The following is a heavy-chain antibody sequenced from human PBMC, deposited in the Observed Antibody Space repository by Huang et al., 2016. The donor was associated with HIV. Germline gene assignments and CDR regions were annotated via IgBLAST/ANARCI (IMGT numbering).Heavy chain of an antibody. V-gene: IGHV4-34*01. CDR2: INNGVST. J-gene: IGHJ2*01. D-gene: IGHD3-9*01. CDR3: VRGPRYVSADWYARLRNYWFCDL. Sequence: QQQLQQWGAGLLKPSETLSLTCAVYGGSFTNYYWGWIRQPPGTGLEWIVEINNGVSTQYSPSLNSRVTVSLETSKNQVSLKLTSVRAADTAVYYCVRGPRYVSADWYARLRNYWFCDLWGRGSLVSVSS. CDR1: GGSFTNYY.